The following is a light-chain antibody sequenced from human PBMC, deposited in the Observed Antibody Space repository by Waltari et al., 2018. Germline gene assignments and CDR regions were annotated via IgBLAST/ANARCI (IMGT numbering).Light chain of an antibody. CDR1: QGISNY. Sequence: IQLTQSPSSLSASVGDRVTITCRDSQGISNYLACYQQKPGNAPKLLSYAASTLQSGVPSRCSGSGSGTDFTLTISSLQPEDFATYYCQQLNSYQWTFGQGTKVEIK. CDR3: QQLNSYQWT. V-gene: IGKV1-9*01. J-gene: IGKJ1*01. CDR2: AAS.